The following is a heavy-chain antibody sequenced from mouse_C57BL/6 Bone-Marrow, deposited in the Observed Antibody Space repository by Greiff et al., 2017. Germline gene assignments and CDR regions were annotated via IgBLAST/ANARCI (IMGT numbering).Heavy chain of an antibody. J-gene: IGHJ3*01. CDR1: GYTFTSYW. V-gene: IGHV1-50*01. CDR3: ARLRGN. CDR2: IDPSDSYT. Sequence: VQLQQPGAELVKPGASVKLSCKASGYTFTSYWMQWVKQRPGQGLEWIGEIDPSDSYTNYNQKFKGKATLTVDTSSSTAYMQLSSLTSEDSAVYYCARLRGNWGRGTLVTVSA.